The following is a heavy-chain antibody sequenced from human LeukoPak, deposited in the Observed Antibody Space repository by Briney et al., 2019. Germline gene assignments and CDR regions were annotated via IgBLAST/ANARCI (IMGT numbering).Heavy chain of an antibody. V-gene: IGHV1-18*01. Sequence: ASVKVSFKAYGYTFTSYGISWVRRAPGQGLEWMGWISGYNGNTTYAQNLQGRVTMTTDTSTNTAYMELRSLRSDDTAVYFCARVGYCSGPICFPPAATGMLDSWGQGTLVTVSS. CDR3: ARVGYCSGPICFPPAATGMLDS. D-gene: IGHD2-2*01. CDR2: ISGYNGNT. CDR1: GYTFTSYG. J-gene: IGHJ4*02.